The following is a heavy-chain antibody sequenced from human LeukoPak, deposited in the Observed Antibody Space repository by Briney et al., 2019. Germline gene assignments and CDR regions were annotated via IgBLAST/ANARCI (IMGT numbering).Heavy chain of an antibody. V-gene: IGHV4-30-4*01. Sequence: SQTLSLTCTVSGGSISSGDYYWSWIRQPPGKGLEWIGYIYYSGSTYYNPSLKSRVAISVDTSKNQFSLKLSSVTAADTAVYYCARVEAMELFDYWGQGTLVTVSS. CDR1: GGSISSGDYY. CDR2: IYYSGST. D-gene: IGHD1-7*01. CDR3: ARVEAMELFDY. J-gene: IGHJ4*02.